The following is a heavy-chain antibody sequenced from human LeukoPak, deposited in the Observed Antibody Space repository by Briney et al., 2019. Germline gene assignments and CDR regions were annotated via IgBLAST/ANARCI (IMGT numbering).Heavy chain of an antibody. D-gene: IGHD6-13*01. CDR1: GGTFSSYA. V-gene: IGHV1-69*06. J-gene: IGHJ5*02. CDR3: ARGGSGSSSWYGGNWFDP. Sequence: SVKVSCKASGGTFSSYAISWVRQAPGQGLEWMGGIIPIFGTANYAQKFQGRVTITADKSTSTAYMELSSLRSEDTAVYYCARGGSGSSSWYGGNWFDPWGQGTLVTVSS. CDR2: IIPIFGTA.